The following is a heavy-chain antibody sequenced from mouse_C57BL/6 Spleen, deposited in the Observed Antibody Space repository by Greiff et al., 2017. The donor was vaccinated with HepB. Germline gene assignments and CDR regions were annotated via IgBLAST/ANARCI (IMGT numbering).Heavy chain of an antibody. CDR1: GYTFTSYW. Sequence: QVQLQQPGAELVMPGASVKLSCKASGYTFTSYWMHWVKQRPGQGLEWIGEIDPSDSYTNYNQKFKGKSTLTVDKSSSTAYMQLSSLTSEDSAVYYCARGADYYGSRAYCYFDVWGTGTTVTVSS. D-gene: IGHD1-1*01. V-gene: IGHV1-69*01. J-gene: IGHJ1*03. CDR2: IDPSDSYT. CDR3: ARGADYYGSRAYCYFDV.